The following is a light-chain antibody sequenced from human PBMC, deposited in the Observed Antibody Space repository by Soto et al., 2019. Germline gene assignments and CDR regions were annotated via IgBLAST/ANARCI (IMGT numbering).Light chain of an antibody. CDR3: QQYNNWPRT. CDR1: QDVTTN. Sequence: EITMTQFPAILSASPGEGATLSCRAAQDVTTNFAWYQQKRGQAPRLLIYDISTRATGVPARFSGSGSGTEFTLSISGLQSEDFAVYFCQQYNNWPRTFGQGTKVDIK. CDR2: DIS. J-gene: IGKJ1*01. V-gene: IGKV3-15*01.